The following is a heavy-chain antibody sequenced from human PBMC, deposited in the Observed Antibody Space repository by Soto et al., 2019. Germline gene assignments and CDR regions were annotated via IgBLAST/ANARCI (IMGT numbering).Heavy chain of an antibody. D-gene: IGHD6-19*01. V-gene: IGHV4-59*01. CDR3: ARDLFGRYAYYGMDV. J-gene: IGHJ6*04. Sequence: LSLTCTVSGGSISSYYWSWIRQPPGKGLEWIGYIYYSGSTNYNPSLKSRVTISVDTSKNQFSLKLSSVTAADTAVYYCARDLFGRYAYYGMDVWGEGTKVTVSS. CDR2: IYYSGST. CDR1: GGSISSYY.